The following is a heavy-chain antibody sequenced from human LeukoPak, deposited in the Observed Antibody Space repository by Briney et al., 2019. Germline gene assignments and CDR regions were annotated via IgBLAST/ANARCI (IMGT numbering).Heavy chain of an antibody. CDR3: ARGRRPSRPYYIDY. D-gene: IGHD1-14*01. V-gene: IGHV4-34*01. J-gene: IGHJ4*02. Sequence: PSETLSLTCAVYGGSFSGYYWSWIRQPPGKGLEWIGEINHSGSTNYNPSLKSRVTISVDTSKNQFSLKLSSVTAADTAVYYCARGRRPSRPYYIDYWGQGTLVTVSS. CDR1: GGSFSGYY. CDR2: INHSGST.